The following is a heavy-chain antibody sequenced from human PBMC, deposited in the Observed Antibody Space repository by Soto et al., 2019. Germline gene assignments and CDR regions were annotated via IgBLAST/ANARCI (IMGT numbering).Heavy chain of an antibody. J-gene: IGHJ4*02. CDR3: AREPGVRPDYHDSSGYFNAYFDY. D-gene: IGHD3-22*01. CDR2: ISYDGSNK. V-gene: IGHV3-30-3*01. Sequence: QVQLVESGGGVVQPGRSLRLSCAASGFTFSSYAMHWVRQAPGKGLEWVAVISYDGSNKYYADSVKGRFTISRDNSKNTLYLQKNSLRAEDTAVYYCAREPGVRPDYHDSSGYFNAYFDYWGQGTLVTVSS. CDR1: GFTFSSYA.